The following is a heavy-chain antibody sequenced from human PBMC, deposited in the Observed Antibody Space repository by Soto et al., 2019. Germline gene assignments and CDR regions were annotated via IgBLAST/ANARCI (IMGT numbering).Heavy chain of an antibody. CDR2: IIPIFGTA. V-gene: IGHV1-69*12. CDR1: GGTFSSYA. J-gene: IGHJ6*02. D-gene: IGHD2-21*02. Sequence: QVQLVHFGAEVKKPGSSVKVSCKASGGTFSSYAISWVRQAPGQGLEWMGGIIPIFGTANYAQKFQGRVTITADESTSTAYMELSSLRSEDTAVYYCASHCGGDCYTAYYYYYGMDVWGQGTTVTVSS. CDR3: ASHCGGDCYTAYYYYYGMDV.